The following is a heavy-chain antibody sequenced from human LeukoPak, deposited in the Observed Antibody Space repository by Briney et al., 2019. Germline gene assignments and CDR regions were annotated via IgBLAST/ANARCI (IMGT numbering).Heavy chain of an antibody. CDR1: GFTFSSYA. D-gene: IGHD5-18*01. V-gene: IGHV3-23*01. CDR2: ISGSGGST. CDR3: AKVKGLWFSYGMDV. Sequence: PGGSLRLSCAASGFTFSSYAMSWVRQAPGKGLEWVSAISGSGGSTYYADSVKGRFTISRDSSKNTLYLQMNSLRAEDTAVYYCAKVKGLWFSYGMDVWGQGTTVTVSS. J-gene: IGHJ6*02.